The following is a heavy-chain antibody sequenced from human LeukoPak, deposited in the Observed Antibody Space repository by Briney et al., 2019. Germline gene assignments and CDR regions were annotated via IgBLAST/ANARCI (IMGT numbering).Heavy chain of an antibody. CDR3: AKDGSYYGSGSPPKY. D-gene: IGHD3-10*01. CDR2: ISGSGGST. CDR1: GFTFSSYA. J-gene: IGHJ4*02. V-gene: IGHV3-23*01. Sequence: GGSLRLSCAASGFTFSSYAMSWVRLAPGKGLEWVSAISGSGGSTYYADSVKGRFTISRDNSKNTLYLQMNSLRAEDTAVYYCAKDGSYYGSGSPPKYWGQGTLVTVSS.